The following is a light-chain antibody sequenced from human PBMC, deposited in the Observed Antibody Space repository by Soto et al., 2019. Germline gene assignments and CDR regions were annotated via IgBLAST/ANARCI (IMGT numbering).Light chain of an antibody. CDR1: QSVSSN. J-gene: IGKJ1*01. CDR3: QQYNNWPPAT. Sequence: EVMMSQSAAALSVSPGERATLSCRASQSVSSNLAWYQQKPGQAPRLLIYGASTRATGIPARFSGSGSGTEFTLTISSLQSEDFAVYYCQQYNNWPPATFGQGTKVAIK. V-gene: IGKV3-15*01. CDR2: GAS.